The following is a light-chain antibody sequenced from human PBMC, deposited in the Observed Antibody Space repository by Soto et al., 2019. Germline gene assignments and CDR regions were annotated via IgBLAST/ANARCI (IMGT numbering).Light chain of an antibody. J-gene: IGKJ1*01. CDR3: QQYGSSTWT. Sequence: EVVLTQSPCTLSLSPGERATLSCRASQSIXSGYLAWYQQKPGQAPRLRTDGASSRATGIPDRLSGSGSATDFTLTISRLDPEYIAVFYFQQYGSSTWTFGQGTKVDIK. CDR1: QSIXSGY. CDR2: GAS. V-gene: IGKV3-20*01.